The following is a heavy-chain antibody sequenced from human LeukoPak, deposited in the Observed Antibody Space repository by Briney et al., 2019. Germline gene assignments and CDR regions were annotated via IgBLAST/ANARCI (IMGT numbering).Heavy chain of an antibody. V-gene: IGHV3-43D*03. CDR3: AKDRTSSGWYFSIDY. CDR1: GFTFDDYA. J-gene: IGHJ4*02. Sequence: GGSLRLSCAASGFTFDDYAMHWVCQAPGKGLEWVSLISWDGGSTYYADSVKGRFTISRDNSKNSLYLQMNSLRAEDTALYYCAKDRTSSGWYFSIDYWGQGTLVTVSS. D-gene: IGHD6-19*01. CDR2: ISWDGGST.